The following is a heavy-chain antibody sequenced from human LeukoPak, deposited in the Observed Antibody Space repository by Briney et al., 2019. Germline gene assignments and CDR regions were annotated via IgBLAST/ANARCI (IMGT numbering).Heavy chain of an antibody. V-gene: IGHV4-39*07. Sequence: PSETLSLTCTVSGGSISSSSYYWGWLRQPPGTGLEWIGSIYYSGSTYYNPSLKSRVTISVDTSKNQFSLKLSSVTAADTAVYFCACLRGPSDYWGQGTLVTVSS. J-gene: IGHJ4*02. CDR3: ACLRGPSDY. CDR2: IYYSGST. D-gene: IGHD4-17*01. CDR1: GGSISSSSYY.